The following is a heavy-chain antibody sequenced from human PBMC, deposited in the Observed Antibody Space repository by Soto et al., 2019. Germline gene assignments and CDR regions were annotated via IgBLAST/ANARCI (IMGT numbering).Heavy chain of an antibody. Sequence: QPGGSLRLSCSASGFNFAAYTMSWVRLTPGKGLEWVGFIRRIAYGGTTDYAASVKGRFTISRDDSRKIVYLQMSRLKIEDTDVYYCSRSLAIDFDSWGQGTLVTVYS. CDR1: GFNFAAYT. J-gene: IGHJ4*02. CDR2: IRRIAYGGTT. CDR3: SRSLAIDFDS. V-gene: IGHV3-49*04.